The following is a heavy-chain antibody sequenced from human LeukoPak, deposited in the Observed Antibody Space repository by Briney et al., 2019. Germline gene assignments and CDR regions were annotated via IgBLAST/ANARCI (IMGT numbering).Heavy chain of an antibody. J-gene: IGHJ4*02. CDR3: ARGKGSGWTFDY. CDR1: GGSFSGYY. V-gene: IGHV4-34*01. Sequence: SETLSLTCAVYGGSFSGYYRTWIRQPPGKGLEWIGEINHSGSTNYNPSLKSRLTISVDTSKNQFSLKLSSVTAADTAVYYCARGKGSGWTFDYWGQGTLVTVSS. CDR2: INHSGST. D-gene: IGHD6-19*01.